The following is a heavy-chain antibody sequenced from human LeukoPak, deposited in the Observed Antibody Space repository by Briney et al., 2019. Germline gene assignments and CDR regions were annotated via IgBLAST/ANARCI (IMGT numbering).Heavy chain of an antibody. CDR1: GFTFSSYG. J-gene: IGHJ6*03. Sequence: AGRSLRLSCAASGFTFSSYGMHWVRQAPGKGLEWVAVISYDGSNKYYADSVKGRFTISRDNSKNTLYLQMNSLRAEDTAVYYCAKRGSTYYYYYMDVWGKGTTVTVSS. V-gene: IGHV3-30*18. D-gene: IGHD3-10*01. CDR2: ISYDGSNK. CDR3: AKRGSTYYYYYMDV.